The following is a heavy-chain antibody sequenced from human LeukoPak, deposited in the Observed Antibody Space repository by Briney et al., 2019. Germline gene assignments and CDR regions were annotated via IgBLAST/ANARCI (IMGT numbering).Heavy chain of an antibody. CDR3: ARDGSSVWFGDFVHWLDP. CDR1: GYSISSGYY. D-gene: IGHD3-10*01. CDR2: IYHTGNT. V-gene: IGHV4-38-2*02. J-gene: IGHJ5*02. Sequence: PSETLSLTCSVSGYSISSGYYWGWIRQPPGRGLEWIGSIYHTGNTYYNPSLKSRVTFSVDTSKNQFSLKLSSVTAADTAVYYCARDGSSVWFGDFVHWLDPWGQGTLVIASS.